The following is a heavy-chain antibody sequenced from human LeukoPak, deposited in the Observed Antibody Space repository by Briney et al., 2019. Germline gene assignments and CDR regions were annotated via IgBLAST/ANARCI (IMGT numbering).Heavy chain of an antibody. V-gene: IGHV3-15*01. CDR2: IKSKTDGGTT. CDR1: GFTFSNAW. D-gene: IGHD1-26*01. CDR3: TTGFVQWGLEVRRYYYYMDV. Sequence: PGGSLRLSCAASGFTFSNAWMSWVRQAPRKGLEWVGRIKSKTDGGTTDYAAPVKGRFTISRDDSKNTLYLQMNSLKTEDTAVYYCTTGFVQWGLEVRRYYYYMDVWGKGTTVTVSS. J-gene: IGHJ6*03.